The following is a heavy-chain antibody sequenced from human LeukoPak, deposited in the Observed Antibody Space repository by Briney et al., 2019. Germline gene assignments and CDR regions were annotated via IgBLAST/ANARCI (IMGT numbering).Heavy chain of an antibody. V-gene: IGHV1-46*01. Sequence: ASVKVSCKASGYTFTSYYMHWVRQAPGQGLEWMGIINPSGGSTSYAQKFQGRVTMTRDMSTSTVYMELSSLRSEDTAVYYCARVVVAATPSGYYFDYWGQGTLVTVSS. CDR2: INPSGGST. D-gene: IGHD2-15*01. CDR3: ARVVVAATPSGYYFDY. J-gene: IGHJ4*02. CDR1: GYTFTSYY.